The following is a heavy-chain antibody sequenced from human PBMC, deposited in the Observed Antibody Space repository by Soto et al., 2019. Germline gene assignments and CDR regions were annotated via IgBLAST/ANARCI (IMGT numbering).Heavy chain of an antibody. CDR1: GDSISSGDYY. CDR2: IYYSGTT. D-gene: IGHD6-6*01. J-gene: IGHJ4*02. Sequence: QVQLQESGPGLVQPSQTLSLTCTVSGDSISSGDYYWSWVRQSPGKGLEWIGCIYYSGTTYYNPSPPPRLPMSVDTPTPQFSLSLRSVTAPPPAMYFCAILFKPSSTSPRPLHYLAPGTLVTVSS. V-gene: IGHV4-30-4*01. CDR3: AILFKPSSTSPRPLHY.